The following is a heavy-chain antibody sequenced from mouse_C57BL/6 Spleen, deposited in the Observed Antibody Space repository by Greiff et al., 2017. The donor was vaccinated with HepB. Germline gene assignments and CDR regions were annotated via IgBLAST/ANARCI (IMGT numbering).Heavy chain of an antibody. Sequence: VQLKQSGPELVKPGASVKISCKASGYSFTGYYMHWVKQSHGNILDWIGYIYPYNGVSSYNQKFKGKATLTVDKSSSTAYMELRSLTSEDSAVYYCASATVVATDYFDYWGQGTTLTVSS. CDR2: IYPYNGVS. CDR3: ASATVVATDYFDY. CDR1: GYSFTGYY. J-gene: IGHJ2*01. V-gene: IGHV1-31*01. D-gene: IGHD1-1*01.